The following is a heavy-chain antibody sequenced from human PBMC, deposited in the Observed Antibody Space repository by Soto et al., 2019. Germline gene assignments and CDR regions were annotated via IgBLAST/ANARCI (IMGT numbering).Heavy chain of an antibody. CDR2: ILSRAGNSAN. V-gene: IGHV3-73*01. CDR1: GFIFGGSA. Sequence: EVQLVESGGGLVQPGGSLKLSCAASGFIFGGSAMNWVRQASGKGLEWVGRILSRAGNSANADPASMKGRFTISRDDSENTAFLQMNSPKTEDTAVYYCITGGSPYYYDYWGQGTLVAVSS. J-gene: IGHJ4*02. CDR3: ITGGSPYYYDY.